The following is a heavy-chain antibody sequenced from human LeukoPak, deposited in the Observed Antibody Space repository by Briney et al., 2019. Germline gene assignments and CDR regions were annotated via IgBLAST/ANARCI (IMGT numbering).Heavy chain of an antibody. CDR1: GFTFSSYS. Sequence: PGGSLRLSCAASGFTFSSYSMNWVRQAPGKGLEWVSSISSSSSYIYYADSVKGRFTISRDNAKNSLYLQMNSLRAEDTAVYYCARDMYSSSWVAVYYYYYGMDVWGQGTTVTVSS. CDR3: ARDMYSSSWVAVYYYYYGMDV. CDR2: ISSSSSYI. V-gene: IGHV3-21*01. J-gene: IGHJ6*02. D-gene: IGHD6-13*01.